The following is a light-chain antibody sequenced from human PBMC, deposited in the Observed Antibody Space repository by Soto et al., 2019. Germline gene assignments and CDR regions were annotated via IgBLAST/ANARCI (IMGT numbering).Light chain of an antibody. CDR1: QGISNY. Sequence: DIQMTQSPSSLSASVGDRVTITCRASQGISNYLAWYQQKPGKVPKLLIYAASTLQSGVPSRFSGSGSGTEFTLTISSLQSEDFAVYYCHQYNNWPEWTFGQGTKVDIK. V-gene: IGKV1-27*01. CDR2: AAS. CDR3: HQYNNWPEWT. J-gene: IGKJ1*01.